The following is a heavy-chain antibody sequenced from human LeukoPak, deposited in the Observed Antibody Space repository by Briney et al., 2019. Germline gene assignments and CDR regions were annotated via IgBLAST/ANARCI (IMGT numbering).Heavy chain of an antibody. Sequence: PSETLSLTCAVYGGSFSGYYWSWIRQPPEKGLEWIGEINHSGSTNYNPSLKSRVTISVDTSKNQFSLKLSSVTAADTAVYYCARGHVLRYFDWLLGDAFDIWGQGTMVTVSS. V-gene: IGHV4-34*01. J-gene: IGHJ3*02. CDR3: ARGHVLRYFDWLLGDAFDI. CDR1: GGSFSGYY. D-gene: IGHD3-9*01. CDR2: INHSGST.